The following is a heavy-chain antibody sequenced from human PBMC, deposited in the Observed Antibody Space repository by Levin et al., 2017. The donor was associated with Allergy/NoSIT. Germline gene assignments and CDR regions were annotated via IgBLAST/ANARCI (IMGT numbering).Heavy chain of an antibody. V-gene: IGHV3-33*01. CDR1: GFTFSSYG. D-gene: IGHD6-13*01. J-gene: IGHJ4*02. CDR3: ARGDSSSWYEGPDY. CDR2: IWYDGSNK. Sequence: PGGSLRLSCAASGFTFSSYGMHWVRQAPGKGLEWVAVIWYDGSNKYYADSVKGRFTISRDNSKNTLYLQMNSLRAEDTAVYYCARGDSSSWYEGPDYWGQGTLVTVSS.